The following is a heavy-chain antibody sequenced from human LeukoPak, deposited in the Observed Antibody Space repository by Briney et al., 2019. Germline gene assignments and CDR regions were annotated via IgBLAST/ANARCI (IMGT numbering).Heavy chain of an antibody. Sequence: GASVKVSYTASGYTFSPYYIYWVRQAPGQGLECMGWINPNSGDTNPAHRFQGRVTMTRDKSISTAYMELRRLTSDDSAVYYCARGRDEFDYWGQGTLVTVSS. CDR1: GYTFSPYY. D-gene: IGHD3-10*01. CDR2: INPNSGDT. CDR3: ARGRDEFDY. J-gene: IGHJ4*02. V-gene: IGHV1-2*07.